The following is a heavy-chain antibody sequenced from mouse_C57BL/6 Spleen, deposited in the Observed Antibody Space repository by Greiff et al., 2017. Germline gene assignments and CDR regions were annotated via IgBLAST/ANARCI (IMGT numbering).Heavy chain of an antibody. J-gene: IGHJ2*01. CDR2: IYPRSGNT. CDR1: GYTFTSYG. CDR3: ARGDGYGGY. Sequence: VQRVESGAELARPGASVKLSCKASGYTFTSYGISWVKQRTGQGLEWIGEIYPRSGNTYYNEKFKGKATLTADKSSSTAYMELRSLTSEDSAVYFCARGDGYGGYWGQGTTLTVSS. D-gene: IGHD2-2*01. V-gene: IGHV1-81*01.